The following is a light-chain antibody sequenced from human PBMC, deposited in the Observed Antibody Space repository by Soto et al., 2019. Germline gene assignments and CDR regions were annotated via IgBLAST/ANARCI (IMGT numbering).Light chain of an antibody. J-gene: IGLJ2*01. Sequence: QSALTQPASVSGSPGQSIAISCTGTSNDVGGYDYVSWYQQHPGKAPKLMIYDVNIRPSGISNRFSGSKSGNTASLTISGLQAEDEADYYCSSYTSSSTLVVFGGGAKLTVL. CDR3: SSYTSSSTLVV. V-gene: IGLV2-14*01. CDR1: SNDVGGYDY. CDR2: DVN.